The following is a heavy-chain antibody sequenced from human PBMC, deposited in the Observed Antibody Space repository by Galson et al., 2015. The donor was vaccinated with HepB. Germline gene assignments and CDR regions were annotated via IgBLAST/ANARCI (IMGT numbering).Heavy chain of an antibody. Sequence: SVKVSCKASGYTFTSYYMHWVRQAPGQGLEWMGIINPSGGSTSYAQKFQGRVTMTRDTSTSTVYMELSSLRSEDTAVYYCASRSIAAAANYYYYYMHVWGKGTTVTVSS. CDR3: ASRSIAAAANYYYYYMHV. V-gene: IGHV1-46*01. J-gene: IGHJ6*03. D-gene: IGHD6-13*01. CDR1: GYTFTSYY. CDR2: INPSGGST.